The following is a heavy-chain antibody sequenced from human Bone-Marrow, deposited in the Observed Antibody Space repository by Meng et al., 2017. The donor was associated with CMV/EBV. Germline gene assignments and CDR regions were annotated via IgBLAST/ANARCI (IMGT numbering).Heavy chain of an antibody. V-gene: IGHV3-73*01. CDR3: TRSTEYSIIAWFDP. J-gene: IGHJ5*02. D-gene: IGHD6-6*01. Sequence: GESLKISCAACGFTFSSYDMHWVRQAPGKGLEWIGHIRGNSKNYATAYAASVKGRFTISRDESQETAYLQMNSLRTEDTALYYCTRSTEYSIIAWFDPWGQGTLVTVSS. CDR1: GFTFSSYD. CDR2: IRGNSKNYAT.